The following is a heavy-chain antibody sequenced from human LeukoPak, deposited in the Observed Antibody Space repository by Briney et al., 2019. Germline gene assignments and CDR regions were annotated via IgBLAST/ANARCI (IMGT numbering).Heavy chain of an antibody. D-gene: IGHD6-13*01. CDR2: MNPNSGNT. CDR1: GYTFPRFD. Sequence: EASVKVSCKASGYTFPRFDINWVRQAPGQGVEWMGWMNPNSGNTGYAQKFQGRVTMTRNTSISTAYMELSSLRSEDTAVYYCATFYSSSWYYFDYWGQGTLVTVSS. CDR3: ATFYSSSWYYFDY. J-gene: IGHJ4*02. V-gene: IGHV1-8*01.